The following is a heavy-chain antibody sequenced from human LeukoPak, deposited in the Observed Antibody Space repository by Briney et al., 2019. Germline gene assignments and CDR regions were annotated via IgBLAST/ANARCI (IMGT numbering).Heavy chain of an antibody. V-gene: IGHV3-30*18. D-gene: IGHD3-3*01. Sequence: PGRSLRLSCAASGFTFSSYGMHWVRQAPGKGLEWVAVISYDGSNKYYADSVKGRFTISRDNSKNTLYLQMNSLRAEDTAVYYCAKARIFGVAYYYYYMDVWGKGTTVTVSS. CDR2: ISYDGSNK. CDR1: GFTFSSYG. J-gene: IGHJ6*03. CDR3: AKARIFGVAYYYYYMDV.